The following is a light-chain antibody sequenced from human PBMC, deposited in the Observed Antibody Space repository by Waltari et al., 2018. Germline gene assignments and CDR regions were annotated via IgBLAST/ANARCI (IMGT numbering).Light chain of an antibody. Sequence: DIVLTQSPATPSVSQGERAPFSCRASQTVNTNIAWYQQKPGHSPRLLIYGASTRPTEVPSRFRGSGFGTEVTLTITSLQSEDSAVYYCQQYYDWPPLTFGGGTKVEIK. CDR3: QQYYDWPPLT. CDR2: GAS. J-gene: IGKJ4*01. CDR1: QTVNTN. V-gene: IGKV3-15*01.